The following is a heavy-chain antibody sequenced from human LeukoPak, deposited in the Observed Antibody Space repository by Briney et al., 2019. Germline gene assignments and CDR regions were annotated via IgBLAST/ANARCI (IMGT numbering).Heavy chain of an antibody. J-gene: IGHJ6*02. D-gene: IGHD5-24*01. V-gene: IGHV3-23*01. CDR1: GITLSNYG. CDR3: ARAGSGRFPWSDKRWLPHDSVGYYYYGMDV. CDR2: ISDSGGST. Sequence: GGSLRLSCAVSGITLSNYGMSWVRQAPGKGLEWVAGISDSGGSTYYADSVKGRFTISRDNSKNTLYLQMNSLRAEDTAVYYCARAGSGRFPWSDKRWLPHDSVGYYYYGMDVWGQGTTVTVSS.